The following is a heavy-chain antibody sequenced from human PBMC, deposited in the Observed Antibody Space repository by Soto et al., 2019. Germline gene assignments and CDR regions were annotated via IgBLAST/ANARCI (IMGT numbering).Heavy chain of an antibody. J-gene: IGHJ5*02. V-gene: IGHV1-69*06. D-gene: IGHD6-13*01. CDR1: GGTFSSYA. Sequence: SVKVSCKASGGTFSSYATSWVRQAPGQGLEWMGGIIPIFGTANYAQKFQGRVTITADKSTSTAYMELGSLRSEDTAVYYCASSIAAAGTWFDPWGQGTLVTVSS. CDR3: ASSIAAAGTWFDP. CDR2: IIPIFGTA.